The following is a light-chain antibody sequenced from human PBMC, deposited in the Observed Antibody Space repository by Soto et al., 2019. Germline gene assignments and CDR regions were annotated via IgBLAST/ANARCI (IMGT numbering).Light chain of an antibody. CDR2: EVS. CDR3: SSYTSSSTL. Sequence: ALTQPASVSGSPGQSITISCTGTSSDVGGYNYVSWYQQHPGKAPKLMIYEVSNRPSGVSSRFSGSKSGNTASLTISGLQAEDEADYYCSSYTSSSTLFGTGTKLTVL. V-gene: IGLV2-14*01. J-gene: IGLJ1*01. CDR1: SSDVGGYNY.